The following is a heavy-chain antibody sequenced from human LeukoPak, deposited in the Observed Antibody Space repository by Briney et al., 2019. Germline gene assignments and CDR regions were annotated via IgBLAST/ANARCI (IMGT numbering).Heavy chain of an antibody. J-gene: IGHJ6*03. V-gene: IGHV4-39*07. CDR2: IYYSGST. CDR1: GGSISSSSYY. CDR3: ARGSGTDYDFWSGYYSYYYMDV. Sequence: SETLSLTCTVSGGSISSSSYYWGWTRQPPGKGLEWIGSIYYSGSTYYNPSLKSRVTISVDTSKNQFSLKLSSVTAADTAVYYCARGSGTDYDFWSGYYSYYYMDVWGKGTTVTVSS. D-gene: IGHD3-3*01.